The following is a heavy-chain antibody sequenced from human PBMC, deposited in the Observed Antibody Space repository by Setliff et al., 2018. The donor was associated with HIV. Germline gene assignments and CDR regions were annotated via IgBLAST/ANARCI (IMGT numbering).Heavy chain of an antibody. CDR1: GDSSRGYY. Sequence: SETLSLTCTVSGDSSRGYYWSWIRQPPGKGLEWMGYVFYAGFAAYNPSLKSRLTISVDTSTSQFSLTLTSVTAADTAVYYCARQMPIPGIAITPVDYWGQGALVTVSS. J-gene: IGHJ4*02. D-gene: IGHD5-12*01. CDR2: VFYAGFA. V-gene: IGHV4-59*08. CDR3: ARQMPIPGIAITPVDY.